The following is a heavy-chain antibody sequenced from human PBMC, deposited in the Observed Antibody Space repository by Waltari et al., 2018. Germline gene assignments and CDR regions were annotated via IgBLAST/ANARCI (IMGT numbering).Heavy chain of an antibody. CDR1: GFTFSNYY. D-gene: IGHD3-16*01. CDR2: FSPSGAGT. V-gene: IGHV1-46*03. Sequence: QFQLVQSGAEVKKPGASVKVSCEASGFTFSNYYVHWVRQAPGQGLEWMALFSPSGAGTRYAEKFQGRVTLTRDTSTSTVYMDLNSLRSEDTAVYYCATFVSGSFTFPDYWGQGTLVTVSS. J-gene: IGHJ4*02. CDR3: ATFVSGSFTFPDY.